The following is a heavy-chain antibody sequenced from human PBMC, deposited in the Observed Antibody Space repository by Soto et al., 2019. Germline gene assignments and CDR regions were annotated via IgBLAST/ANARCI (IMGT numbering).Heavy chain of an antibody. V-gene: IGHV3-72*01. D-gene: IGHD3-10*01. CDR1: GFTFSDHY. J-gene: IGHJ4*02. CDR2: SKNKADSYTT. CDR3: TVWGSGNDFGAA. Sequence: EVQLVESGGGLVQPGGSLRLSCAASGFTFSDHYMDWVRKAPGKGLEWVGRSKNKADSYTTEFAASVKGRFTISRDGSKNALFLQMISLKTEDTAVYYCTVWGSGNDFGAAWGQGILVTVSS.